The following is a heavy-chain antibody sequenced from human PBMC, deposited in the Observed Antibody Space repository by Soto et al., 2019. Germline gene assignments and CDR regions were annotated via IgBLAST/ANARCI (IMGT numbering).Heavy chain of an antibody. J-gene: IGHJ4*02. CDR2: ISGGGGST. V-gene: IGHV3-23*01. D-gene: IGHD2-15*01. CDR3: AKDPGTVVVVVAAY. Sequence: GGSLRLSCTASGFTFSSYAMSWVRQAPGKGLEWVSAISGGGGSTYYADPVKGRFTISRDNSKNTLYLQMNSLRAEDTAVYYCAKDPGTVVVVVAAYWGQGTLVTVSS. CDR1: GFTFSSYA.